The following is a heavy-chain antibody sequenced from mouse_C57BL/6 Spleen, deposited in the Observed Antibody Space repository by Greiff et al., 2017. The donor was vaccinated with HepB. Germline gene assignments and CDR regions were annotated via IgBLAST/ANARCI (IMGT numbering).Heavy chain of an antibody. Sequence: QVQLKESGAELARPGASVKLSCKASGYTFTSYGISWVKQRTGQGLEWIGEIYPRSGNTYYNEKFKGKATLTADKSSSTAYMELRSLTSEDSAVYFCARVEDYYGSSYDYFDYWGQGTTLTVSS. CDR3: ARVEDYYGSSYDYFDY. CDR1: GYTFTSYG. J-gene: IGHJ2*01. CDR2: IYPRSGNT. D-gene: IGHD1-1*01. V-gene: IGHV1-81*01.